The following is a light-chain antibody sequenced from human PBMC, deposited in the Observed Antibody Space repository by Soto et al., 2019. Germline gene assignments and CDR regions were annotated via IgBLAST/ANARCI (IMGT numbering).Light chain of an antibody. CDR1: QSVSSY. CDR2: GVT. J-gene: IGKJ5*01. Sequence: EIVLTQSPATLSLSPGERATLSCRASQSVSSYLAWYQQKPGQAPRLLIYGVTTRATGIPARFSGSGSGTEFTLTISSLQSEDFAVYSCQQYYNWPTFGHGTRLEIK. V-gene: IGKV3-15*01. CDR3: QQYYNWPT.